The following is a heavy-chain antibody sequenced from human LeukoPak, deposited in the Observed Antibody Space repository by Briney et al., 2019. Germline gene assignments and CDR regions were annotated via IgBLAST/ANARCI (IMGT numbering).Heavy chain of an antibody. CDR1: GFTFSSYW. CDR3: AKTLHYGMDV. Sequence: GGSLRLSCAASGFTFSSYWMNWVRQAPGKGLEWVANINQDGSGKYYVDSVKGRFTISRDNAKNSLYLQVNSLRAEDTAVYYCAKTLHYGMDVWGQGTTVTASS. CDR2: INQDGSGK. V-gene: IGHV3-7*05. D-gene: IGHD2-15*01. J-gene: IGHJ6*02.